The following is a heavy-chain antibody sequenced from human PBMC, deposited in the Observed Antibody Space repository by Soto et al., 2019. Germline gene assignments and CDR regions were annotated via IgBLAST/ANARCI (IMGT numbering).Heavy chain of an antibody. J-gene: IGHJ5*02. CDR1: GGSISSYY. CDR3: AREEAWGWFDP. CDR2: IYYSGST. V-gene: IGHV4-59*01. D-gene: IGHD7-27*01. Sequence: QVQLQESGPGLVKPSETLSLTCTVSGGSISSYYLSWIRPPPGKGLEWIGYIYYSGSTNYNPSLKSRVTISVDTSTNQFSLKLSSVTAADTAVYYCAREEAWGWFDPWGQGTLVTVSS.